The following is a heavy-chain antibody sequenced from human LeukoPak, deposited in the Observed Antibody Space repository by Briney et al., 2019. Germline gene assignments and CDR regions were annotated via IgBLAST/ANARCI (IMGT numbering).Heavy chain of an antibody. CDR1: GYTFTSYG. CDR3: ARELSFDDFWSGYYGSHNWFDP. Sequence: ASVKVSCKASGYTFTSYGISWVRQAPGQGLEWMGWISAYNGNTNYAQKLQGRVTMTTDTSTSTAYMELRSLRSDDTAVYYCARELSFDDFWSGYYGSHNWFDPWGQGTLVTVSS. CDR2: ISAYNGNT. D-gene: IGHD3-3*01. J-gene: IGHJ5*02. V-gene: IGHV1-18*01.